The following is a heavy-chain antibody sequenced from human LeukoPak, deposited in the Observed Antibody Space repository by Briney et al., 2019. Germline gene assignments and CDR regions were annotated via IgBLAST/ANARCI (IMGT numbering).Heavy chain of an antibody. V-gene: IGHV4-4*02. CDR3: ARAPRIQLWSRGHYYYMDV. CDR1: GGSISSSNW. J-gene: IGHJ6*03. CDR2: IYHSGST. Sequence: SETLSLTCAVSGGSISSSNWWSWVRQPPGKGLEWIGEIYHSGSTNYNPSLKSRVTISVDKSKNQFSLKLSSVTAADTAVYYCARAPRIQLWSRGHYYYMDVWGKGTTVTVS. D-gene: IGHD5-18*01.